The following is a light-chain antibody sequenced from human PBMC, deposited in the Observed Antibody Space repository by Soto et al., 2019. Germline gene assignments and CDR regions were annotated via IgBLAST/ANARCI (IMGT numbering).Light chain of an antibody. CDR1: QSISNF. CDR2: AAS. Sequence: DIQMTQSPSSLSASVGDRVTITCRASQSISNFLNWYQQKPGKAPKLLISAASSLQGRVPSRFSGSGSGTDFTLTISSLQPEDFATYYCQQSYSAPRTFGQGTKLEIK. V-gene: IGKV1-39*01. CDR3: QQSYSAPRT. J-gene: IGKJ2*01.